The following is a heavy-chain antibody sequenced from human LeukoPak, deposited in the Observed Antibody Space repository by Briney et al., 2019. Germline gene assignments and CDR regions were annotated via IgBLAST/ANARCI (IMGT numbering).Heavy chain of an antibody. CDR1: GFTFSTYA. D-gene: IGHD2-15*01. CDR3: ARGWGMDV. Sequence: PGGSLRLSCAASGFTFSTYAMSWVRQAPGRGLEWVSTISGSGDSTYYADSVKGRFTISRDNSKNTLYLQMNSLRAEDTAVYYCARGWGMDVWGQGTTVTVSS. CDR2: ISGSGDST. J-gene: IGHJ6*02. V-gene: IGHV3-23*01.